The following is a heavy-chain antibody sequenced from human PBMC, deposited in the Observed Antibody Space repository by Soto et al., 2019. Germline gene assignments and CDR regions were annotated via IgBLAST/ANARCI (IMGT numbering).Heavy chain of an antibody. J-gene: IGHJ3*02. CDR2: IYYSGST. CDR1: GGSISSGDYY. V-gene: IGHV4-30-4*01. CDR3: ARDREDYDDAFDI. D-gene: IGHD4-17*01. Sequence: SETLSLTCTVSGGSISSGDYYWSWIRQPPGKGLEWIGYIYYSGSTYYNPSLKSRVTIPVDTSKNQFSLKLNSVTAADTAVYYCARDREDYDDAFDIWGQGTMVTVSS.